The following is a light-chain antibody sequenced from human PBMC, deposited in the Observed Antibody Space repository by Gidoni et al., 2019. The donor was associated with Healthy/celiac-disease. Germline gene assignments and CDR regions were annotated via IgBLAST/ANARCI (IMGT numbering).Light chain of an antibody. CDR1: QSISSY. V-gene: IGKV1-39*01. CDR3: QQSYSTPRT. J-gene: IGKJ1*01. CDR2: AAS. Sequence: DILMTHSPSSLSASVGDRVTITCRASQSISSYLNWYQQKPGKAPKLLIYAASSLQSGVPSRFSGSGSGTDFTLTISSLQPEDFATYYCQQSYSTPRTFGQGTKVEIK.